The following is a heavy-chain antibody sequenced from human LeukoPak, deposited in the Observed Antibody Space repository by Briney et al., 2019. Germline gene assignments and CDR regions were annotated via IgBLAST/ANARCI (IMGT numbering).Heavy chain of an antibody. CDR2: IYSGGST. J-gene: IGHJ4*02. CDR1: GFTVSSNH. Sequence: GGSLRLSCAASGFTVSSNHMSWVRQAPGKGLEWVSVIYSGGSTYYADSVKGRFTISRDNSKNTLCLQMNSLRAEDTAVYYCARMEYYYDSSGNYYFDYWGQGTLVTVSS. V-gene: IGHV3-66*01. D-gene: IGHD3-22*01. CDR3: ARMEYYYDSSGNYYFDY.